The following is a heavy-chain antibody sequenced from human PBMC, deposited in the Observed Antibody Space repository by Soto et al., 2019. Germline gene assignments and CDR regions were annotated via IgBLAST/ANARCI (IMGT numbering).Heavy chain of an antibody. CDR1: GYSFTNYW. J-gene: IGHJ5*02. CDR3: ARRGGSGWHEGWFDP. Sequence: PGDSLKISCKGSGYSFTNYWISWVRQMPGKGLEWMGRIDPYGSYTNYSPSFQGHVTISADKSISTAYLQWSSLKASDTAMYYCARRGGSGWHEGWFDPWGQGTLVTVSS. V-gene: IGHV5-10-1*01. D-gene: IGHD6-19*01. CDR2: IDPYGSYT.